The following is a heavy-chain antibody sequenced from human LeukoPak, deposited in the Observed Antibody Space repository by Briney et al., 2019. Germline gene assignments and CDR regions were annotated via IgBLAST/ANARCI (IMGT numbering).Heavy chain of an antibody. Sequence: EASVKVSCKASGYTFTGYYMHWVRQAPGQGLEWMGWINHNSGGTNYAQKFQGRVTMTRDTSISTAYMEVSRLRSDDTAVYYCARVPAAHLRAFDIWGQGTMVTVSS. CDR3: ARVPAAHLRAFDI. CDR1: GYTFTGYY. D-gene: IGHD2-2*01. V-gene: IGHV1-2*02. J-gene: IGHJ3*02. CDR2: INHNSGGT.